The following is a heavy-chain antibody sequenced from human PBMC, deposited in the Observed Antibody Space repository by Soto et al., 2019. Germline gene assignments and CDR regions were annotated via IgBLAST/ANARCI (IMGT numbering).Heavy chain of an antibody. CDR1: GYSFTSYW. J-gene: IGHJ5*02. Sequence: GESLKISCKGSGYSFTSYWIGWVRQMPGKGLEWMGIIYPGDSDTRYSPSFQGQVTISADKSISTAYLQWSSLKASDTAMYYCASQDDYIVKLFDPWGQGTLVTVSS. CDR2: IYPGDSDT. V-gene: IGHV5-51*01. D-gene: IGHD4-4*01. CDR3: ASQDDYIVKLFDP.